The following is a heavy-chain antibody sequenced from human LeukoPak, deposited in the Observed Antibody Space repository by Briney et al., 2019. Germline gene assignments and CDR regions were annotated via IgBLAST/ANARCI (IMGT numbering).Heavy chain of an antibody. CDR1: GGTFSSYA. CDR2: IIPILGIA. V-gene: IGHV1-69*04. D-gene: IGHD1-26*01. CDR3: ARDNSGSRYNYYYGMDV. J-gene: IGHJ6*02. Sequence: ASVKVSCKASGGTFSSYAISWVRQAPGQGLEWMGRIIPILGIANYAQKLQGRVTMTTDTSTSTAYMELRSLRSDDTAVYYCARDNSGSRYNYYYGMDVWGQGTTVTVSS.